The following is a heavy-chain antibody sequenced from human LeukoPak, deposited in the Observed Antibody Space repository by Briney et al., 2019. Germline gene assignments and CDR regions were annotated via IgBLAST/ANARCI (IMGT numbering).Heavy chain of an antibody. V-gene: IGHV1-3*01. J-gene: IGHJ4*02. Sequence: ASVKVSCKASGHTFTTYAVHWVRQAPGQRLEWMGWINAGNGDTKSSQKFEGRVSITRDTSANTAYMELSSLRSEDTAVYYCARDHSSTYYYDSSGYYCTPLGYWGQGTLVTVSS. D-gene: IGHD3-22*01. CDR3: ARDHSSTYYYDSSGYYCTPLGY. CDR2: INAGNGDT. CDR1: GHTFTTYA.